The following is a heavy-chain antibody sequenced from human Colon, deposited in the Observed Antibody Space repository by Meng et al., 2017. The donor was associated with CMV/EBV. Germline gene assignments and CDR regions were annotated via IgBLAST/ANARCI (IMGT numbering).Heavy chain of an antibody. J-gene: IGHJ5*02. CDR3: ARGPGFDP. V-gene: IGHV4-34*01. Sequence: TRSLTCAVYGGSFSGYYWSWIRQPPGKGLEWIGEINHSGSTNYNPSLKSRVTISVDTSKNQFSLKLSSVTAADTAVYYCARGPGFDPWGQGTLVTVSS. CDR1: GGSFSGYY. CDR2: INHSGST.